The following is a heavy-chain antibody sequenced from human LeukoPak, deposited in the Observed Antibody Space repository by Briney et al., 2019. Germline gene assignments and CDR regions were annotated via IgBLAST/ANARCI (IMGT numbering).Heavy chain of an antibody. J-gene: IGHJ4*02. D-gene: IGHD3-3*01. CDR3: ATLATDFWSGYSTDFDY. V-gene: IGHV3-48*01. CDR1: EFTFSSYS. CDR2: ISNGSGNR. Sequence: GGSLRLSCVASEFTFSSYSMIWVRQAPGKGLEWISYISNGSGNRYYADSVKGRFTISRDNAKNLLYLQMNNLRADDTAVYYCATLATDFWSGYSTDFDYWGQGLLVTVSS.